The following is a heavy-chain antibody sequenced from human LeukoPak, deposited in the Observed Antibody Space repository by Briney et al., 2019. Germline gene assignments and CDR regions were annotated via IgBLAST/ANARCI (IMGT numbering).Heavy chain of an antibody. CDR2: IYTSGST. CDR3: ARCSWPTYYYDSSGYSLDY. Sequence: SETLSLTCTVSGGSITSGSYYWSWIRQPAGKGLEWIGRIYTSGSTNYNPSLKTRVTISLDTSKNQFSLKLSSVTAADTAVYYCARCSWPTYYYDSSGYSLDYWGQGTLVTVSS. J-gene: IGHJ4*02. V-gene: IGHV4-61*02. CDR1: GGSITSGSYY. D-gene: IGHD3-22*01.